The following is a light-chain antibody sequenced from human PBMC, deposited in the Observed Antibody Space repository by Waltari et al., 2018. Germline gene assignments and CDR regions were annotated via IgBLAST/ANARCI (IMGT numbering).Light chain of an antibody. Sequence: QAVLTQPPSASGAPGQMASISCSGPNSNIRSNTVNWYQQLPGTAPKILISSDYQRPSGVPDRFFGSRSGTSASLAISGLLSEDEADYYCATWDDSLNGWVFVGGTKLTVL. CDR1: NSNIRSNT. J-gene: IGLJ3*02. CDR3: ATWDDSLNGWV. CDR2: SDY. V-gene: IGLV1-44*01.